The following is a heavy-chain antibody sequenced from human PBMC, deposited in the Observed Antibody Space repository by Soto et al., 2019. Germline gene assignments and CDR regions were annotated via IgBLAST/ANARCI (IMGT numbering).Heavy chain of an antibody. J-gene: IGHJ3*02. Sequence: EVQLVESGGGLVQPGRSLRLSCAASGFTFDDYAMHWVRQAPGKGLEWVSGISWNSGSIGYADSVKGRFTISRDNAKNSLYLQMNSLRAEDTAVYYCAKELARPGGSGCIAFDIWGQGTMVTVSS. CDR1: GFTFDDYA. V-gene: IGHV3-9*01. D-gene: IGHD6-19*01. CDR2: ISWNSGSI. CDR3: AKELARPGGSGCIAFDI.